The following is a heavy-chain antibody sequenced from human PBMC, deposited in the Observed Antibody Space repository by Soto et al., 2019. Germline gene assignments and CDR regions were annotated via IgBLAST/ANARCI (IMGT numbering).Heavy chain of an antibody. D-gene: IGHD3-3*01. CDR2: IKQDGSEK. Sequence: PGGSLRLSCAASGFTFSSYWMSWVRQAPGKGLEWAANIKQDGSEKYYVDSVKGRFTISRDNAKNSLYLQMNSLRAEDTAVYYCARSNHDYDFWSGYYAYYYGMDVWGQGTTVTVSS. CDR1: GFTFSSYW. V-gene: IGHV3-7*01. J-gene: IGHJ6*02. CDR3: ARSNHDYDFWSGYYAYYYGMDV.